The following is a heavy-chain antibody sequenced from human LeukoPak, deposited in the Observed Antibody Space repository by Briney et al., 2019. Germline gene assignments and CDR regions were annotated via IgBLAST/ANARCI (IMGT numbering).Heavy chain of an antibody. CDR3: AEGSLTKSHYYCYMDV. CDR2: ISGSGGST. CDR1: GFTFSSYA. J-gene: IGHJ6*03. D-gene: IGHD4-11*01. Sequence: GGSLRLSCAASGFTFSSYAMSRVRQAPGKGLEWVSAISGSGGSTYYADSVKGRFTISRDNYKNTLYLQMNSLRPEDTAVYDWAEGSLTKSHYYCYMDVWGKGTTVTVSS. V-gene: IGHV3-23*01.